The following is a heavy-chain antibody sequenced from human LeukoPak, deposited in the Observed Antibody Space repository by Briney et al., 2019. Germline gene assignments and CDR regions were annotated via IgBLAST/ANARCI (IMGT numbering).Heavy chain of an antibody. D-gene: IGHD3-22*01. V-gene: IGHV4-39*01. Sequence: PSETLSLTCTVSGASISIISYYWGWIRQPPGKGLEWIGSIYYSGNTYYNPSLKSRVTISVDTSKNQFSLKLSSVTAADTAVYYCGRGMLGYMRNDYWGQGTLVTVSS. CDR1: GASISIISYY. CDR2: IYYSGNT. J-gene: IGHJ4*02. CDR3: GRGMLGYMRNDY.